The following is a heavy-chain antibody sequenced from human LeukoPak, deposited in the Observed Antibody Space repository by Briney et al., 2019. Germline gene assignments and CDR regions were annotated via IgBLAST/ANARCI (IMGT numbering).Heavy chain of an antibody. D-gene: IGHD6-13*01. V-gene: IGHV4-31*03. Sequence: PSQTLSLTCTVSGGSISSGGYYWSWIRQHPGKGLEWIGYIYYSGSTYYNPSLKSRVTISVDTSKNQFSLKLSSVTAADTAVYYCARDRRVAAAGRWRDGMDVWGQGTTVTVSS. CDR2: IYYSGST. CDR1: GGSISSGGYY. J-gene: IGHJ6*02. CDR3: ARDRRVAAAGRWRDGMDV.